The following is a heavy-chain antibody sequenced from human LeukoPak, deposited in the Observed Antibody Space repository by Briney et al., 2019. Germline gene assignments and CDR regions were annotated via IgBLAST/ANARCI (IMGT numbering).Heavy chain of an antibody. J-gene: IGHJ4*02. CDR2: ISAYNGNT. CDR1: GYTFTSYG. Sequence: ASVKVSCKASGYTFTSYGISWVRQAPGQGLEWMGWISAYNGNTNYAQKLQGRVTMTTDTSTSTAYMELRSLRSDDTAVYYCARDPCSSTSCYNVDYWGQGTLVTVSS. V-gene: IGHV1-18*01. D-gene: IGHD2-2*02. CDR3: ARDPCSSTSCYNVDY.